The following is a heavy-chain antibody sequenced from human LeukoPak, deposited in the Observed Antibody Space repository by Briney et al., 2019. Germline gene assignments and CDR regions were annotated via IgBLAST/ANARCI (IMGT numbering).Heavy chain of an antibody. V-gene: IGHV1-18*01. CDR1: GGTFSSYA. CDR3: ARDVPGSIGTTARFDP. Sequence: AASVKVSCKASGGTFSSYAISWVRQAPGQGLEWMGWISTNNGNTNYAQQFQGRVTMTTDTSTSTAYMELRSLKSDDTAVYYCARDVPGSIGTTARFDPWGQGTLVTVSS. CDR2: ISTNNGNT. D-gene: IGHD1-1*01. J-gene: IGHJ5*02.